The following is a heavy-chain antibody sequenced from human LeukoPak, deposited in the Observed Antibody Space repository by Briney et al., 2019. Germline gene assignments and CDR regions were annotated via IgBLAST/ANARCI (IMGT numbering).Heavy chain of an antibody. CDR1: GYTLTELS. Sequence: ASVKVSCKVSGYTLTELSMHWVRQAPGKGLEWMGGFDPEDGETIYAQKFQGRVTMTEDTSTDTAYMELSGLRSEDTAVYYCATYTSSTPYYYMDVWGKGTTVTVS. J-gene: IGHJ6*03. CDR2: FDPEDGET. D-gene: IGHD2-2*01. CDR3: ATYTSSTPYYYMDV. V-gene: IGHV1-24*01.